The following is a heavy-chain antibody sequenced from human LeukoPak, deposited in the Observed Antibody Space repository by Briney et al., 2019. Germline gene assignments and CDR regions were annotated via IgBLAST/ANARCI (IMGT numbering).Heavy chain of an antibody. V-gene: IGHV4-34*01. D-gene: IGHD6-6*01. CDR2: INHSGST. CDR3: ARDLTDSSSSLGY. CDR1: GGSFSGYY. J-gene: IGHJ4*02. Sequence: SETLSLTCAVYGGSFSGYYWSWIRQPPGKGLEWIGEINHSGSTNYNPSLKSRVTISVDTSKNQFSLKLSSVTAADTAVYYCARDLTDSSSSLGYWGQGTLVTVSS.